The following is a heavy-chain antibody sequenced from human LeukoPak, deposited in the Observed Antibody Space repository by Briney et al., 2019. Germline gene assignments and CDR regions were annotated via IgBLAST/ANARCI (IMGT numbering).Heavy chain of an antibody. CDR3: ARLSGGSWANTEYFPD. CDR2: VYPGDSHT. Sequence: GESLKISCKASGYTFNTYSIGWVRQKPGKGLEWMAIVYPGDSHTRYSPSFQGHYTISADKTVTTAYLQWSSLEASDTDVYYCARLSGGSWANTEYFPDWGQGTLVIVSS. D-gene: IGHD7-27*01. V-gene: IGHV5-51*01. J-gene: IGHJ1*01. CDR1: GYTFNTYS.